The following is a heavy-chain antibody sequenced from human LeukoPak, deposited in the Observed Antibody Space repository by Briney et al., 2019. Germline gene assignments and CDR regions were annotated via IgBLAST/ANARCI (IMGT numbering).Heavy chain of an antibody. J-gene: IGHJ4*02. V-gene: IGHV5-51*01. D-gene: IGHD6-19*01. Sequence: GEYLKISCKGSGYSFSSYWIGWVRQMPGKGLEWMGIISPGNSDSRYSPSFQGRVTISADKSISTAYLQWSSLKASDTAMYYCARPEKYSSGWYAPFDYWGQGTLVTVSS. CDR2: ISPGNSDS. CDR3: ARPEKYSSGWYAPFDY. CDR1: GYSFSSYW.